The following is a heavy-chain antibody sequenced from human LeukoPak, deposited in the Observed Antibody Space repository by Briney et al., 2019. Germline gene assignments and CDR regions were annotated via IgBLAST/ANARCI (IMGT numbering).Heavy chain of an antibody. V-gene: IGHV3-30-3*01. D-gene: IGHD3-10*01. J-gene: IGHJ4*02. CDR3: ARDVATSGDYFDY. Sequence: PGGSLRLSCAASGFTFSSYAMHWVRQAPGKGLEWVAVISYDGSNKYYADSVKGRFTISRDNSKNTLYLQMNSLKAEDTAVYYCARDVATSGDYFDYWGQGTLVTVSS. CDR2: ISYDGSNK. CDR1: GFTFSSYA.